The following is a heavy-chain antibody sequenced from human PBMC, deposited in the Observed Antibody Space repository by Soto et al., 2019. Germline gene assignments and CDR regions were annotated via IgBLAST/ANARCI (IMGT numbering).Heavy chain of an antibody. CDR1: GGSISSYY. V-gene: IGHV4-59*08. CDR3: ARHPPEYYDFWSGYYPGGTSDYYYYMDV. CDR2: IYYSGST. Sequence: SETLSLTCTVSGGSISSYYWSWIRQPPGKGLEWIGYIYYSGSTNYNPSLKSRVTISVDTSKNQFSLKRSSVTAADTAVYYCARHPPEYYDFWSGYYPGGTSDYYYYMDVWGKGTTVTVS. J-gene: IGHJ6*03. D-gene: IGHD3-3*01.